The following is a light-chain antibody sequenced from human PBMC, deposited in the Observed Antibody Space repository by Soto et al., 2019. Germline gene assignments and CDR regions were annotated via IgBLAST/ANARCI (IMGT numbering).Light chain of an antibody. CDR3: CSYAGSYTLWV. CDR1: SSDVGAYNY. J-gene: IGLJ3*02. CDR2: DVS. Sequence: QSALTQPRSVSGSPGQSVTISRTGTSSDVGAYNYVSWYQQHPGKAPKLIIYDVSKRPSGVPDRFSGSKSGNTASLTIPGLQADDEADYYCCSYAGSYTLWVFGGGTKLTVL. V-gene: IGLV2-11*01.